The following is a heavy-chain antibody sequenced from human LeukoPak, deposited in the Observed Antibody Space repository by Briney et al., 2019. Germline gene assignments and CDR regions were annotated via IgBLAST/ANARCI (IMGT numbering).Heavy chain of an antibody. CDR3: ARGQRCSSTSCSDY. J-gene: IGHJ4*02. V-gene: IGHV4-34*01. Sequence: PSETLSLTCAVYGGSFSGYYWSWIRQPPGKGLEWIGYIYHSGSTYYNPSLKSRVTISVDRSKNQFSLKLSSVTAADTAVYYCARGQRCSSTSCSDYWGQGTLVTVSS. CDR2: IYHSGST. D-gene: IGHD2-2*01. CDR1: GGSFSGYY.